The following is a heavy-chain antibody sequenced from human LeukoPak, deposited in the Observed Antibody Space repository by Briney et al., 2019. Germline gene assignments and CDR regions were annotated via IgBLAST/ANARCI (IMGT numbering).Heavy chain of an antibody. J-gene: IGHJ4*02. D-gene: IGHD3-22*01. V-gene: IGHV3-74*01. CDR1: GFTFSTSW. CDR2: INSDGSTT. Sequence: PGGSLRLSCAASGFTFSTSWMRWVRQAPGKGLVWVSRINSDGSTTTYADSVKGRFAISRDNAKNTVYLQMNSLRAEDTAVYYCARAMISGSDYWGQGTLVTVSS. CDR3: ARAMISGSDY.